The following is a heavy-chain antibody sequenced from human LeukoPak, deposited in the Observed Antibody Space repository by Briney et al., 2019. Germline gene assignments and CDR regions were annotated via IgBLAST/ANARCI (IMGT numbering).Heavy chain of an antibody. CDR1: GYTFTGYY. J-gene: IGHJ4*02. CDR2: INPNSGGT. D-gene: IGHD3-10*01. CDR3: ARGSPYYYGSGSLFDY. Sequence: ASVKVSCKASGYTFTGYYMHWVRQAPGQGLEWMGWINPNSGGTNYAQKFQGRVTMTRDTSISTAYMELSRLRSEDTAVYYCARGSPYYYGSGSLFDYWGQGTLVTVSS. V-gene: IGHV1-2*02.